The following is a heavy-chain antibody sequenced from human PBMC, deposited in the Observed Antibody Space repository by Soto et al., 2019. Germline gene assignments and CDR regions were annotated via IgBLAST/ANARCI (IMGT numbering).Heavy chain of an antibody. CDR3: ARGKCGGGDCYRGTMDV. D-gene: IGHD2-21*02. J-gene: IGHJ6*04. CDR1: GFTFSSYW. CDR2: IKSDGSIT. Sequence: EVLLVESGGGLVQPGGSLRLSCAASGFTFSSYWMHWVRQDPGKGLMWVARIKSDGSITAYAGSAKGRFTVSRDNAKNTVYLQMNTLRPEDTAVYYCARGKCGGGDCYRGTMDVWGTGTTVTVS. V-gene: IGHV3-74*01.